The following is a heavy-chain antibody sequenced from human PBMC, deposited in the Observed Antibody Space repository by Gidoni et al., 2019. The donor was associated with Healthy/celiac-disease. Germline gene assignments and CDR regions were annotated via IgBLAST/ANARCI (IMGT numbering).Heavy chain of an antibody. V-gene: IGHV3-9*01. D-gene: IGHD3-10*01. Sequence: EVQLVESGGGLVQPGRSLRLSCAASGFPFDDYAMHWVRQAPGKGLEWVSGISWNSGSIGYADSVKGRFTISRDNAKNSLYLQMNSLRAEDTALYYCAKDINAYGSGSDYWGQGTLVTVSS. CDR3: AKDINAYGSGSDY. J-gene: IGHJ4*02. CDR2: ISWNSGSI. CDR1: GFPFDDYA.